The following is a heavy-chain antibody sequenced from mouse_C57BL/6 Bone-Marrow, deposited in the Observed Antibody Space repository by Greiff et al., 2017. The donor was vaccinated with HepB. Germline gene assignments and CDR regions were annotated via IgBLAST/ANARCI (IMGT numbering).Heavy chain of an antibody. CDR2: ISNGGGST. J-gene: IGHJ2*01. V-gene: IGHV5-12*01. D-gene: IGHD1-1*01. Sequence: EVQGVESGGGLVQPGGSLKLSCAASGFTFSDYYMYWVRQTPEKRLEWVAYISNGGGSTYYPDTVKGRFTISRDNAKNTLYLQMSRLKSEDTAMYYCARHGSSYDYFDYWGQGTTLTVSS. CDR1: GFTFSDYY. CDR3: ARHGSSYDYFDY.